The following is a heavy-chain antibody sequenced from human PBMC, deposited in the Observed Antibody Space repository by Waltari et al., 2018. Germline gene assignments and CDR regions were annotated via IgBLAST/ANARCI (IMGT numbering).Heavy chain of an antibody. CDR3: ARGAIVSWYFDL. D-gene: IGHD2-21*01. Sequence: EVQLVESGGGLVKPGGSLRISCAASGFTFSSSSLTWVRQAPGKGMEWVSSISSSSSYIDYADSVKGRFTISRYNAKNSLYLQMNSLRAEDTAVYYCARGAIVSWYFDLWGRGTLVTVSS. CDR2: ISSSSSYI. V-gene: IGHV3-21*01. CDR1: GFTFSSSS. J-gene: IGHJ2*01.